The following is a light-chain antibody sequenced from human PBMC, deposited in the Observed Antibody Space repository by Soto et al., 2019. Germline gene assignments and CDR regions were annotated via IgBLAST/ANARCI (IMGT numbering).Light chain of an antibody. CDR1: QSISAW. CDR3: QQYTRHLYT. V-gene: IGKV1-5*03. Sequence: DIQMTQSPSTLSASVGDRVTITCRASQSISAWLAWYQQKPGKAPKLLIYKASSLESGVPSRFKGSGSGTEFPPTHSRLHPDDFGTYYCQQYTRHLYTLGQET. J-gene: IGKJ2*01. CDR2: KAS.